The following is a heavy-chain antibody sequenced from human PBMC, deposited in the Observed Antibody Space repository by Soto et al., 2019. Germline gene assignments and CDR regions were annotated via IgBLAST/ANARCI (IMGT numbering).Heavy chain of an antibody. CDR2: INHSGST. CDR3: ARVGPDGDYVDY. CDR1: GGSFSGYY. Sequence: QVQLQQWGAGLLKPSETLSLTCAVYGGSFSGYYWSWIRQPPGKGLEWIGEINHSGSTNYNPSLKSRXXIXVXXSKNQFSLKLSSVTAADTAVYYCARVGPDGDYVDYWGQGTLVTVSS. V-gene: IGHV4-34*01. J-gene: IGHJ4*02. D-gene: IGHD4-17*01.